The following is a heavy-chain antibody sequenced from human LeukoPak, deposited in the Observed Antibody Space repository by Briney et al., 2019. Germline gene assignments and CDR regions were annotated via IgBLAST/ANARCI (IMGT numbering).Heavy chain of an antibody. CDR2: IYHSGST. D-gene: IGHD3-10*01. V-gene: IGHV4-30-2*01. J-gene: IGHJ4*02. CDR3: ASAPGDGSGSYYNAVFDY. Sequence: SETLSLTCTVSGGSISSGGYYWSWIRQPPGKGLEWIGYIYHSGSTYYNPSLKSRVTISVDTSKNQFSLKLSSVTAADTAVYYCASAPGDGSGSYYNAVFDYWGQGTLVTVSS. CDR1: GGSISSGGYY.